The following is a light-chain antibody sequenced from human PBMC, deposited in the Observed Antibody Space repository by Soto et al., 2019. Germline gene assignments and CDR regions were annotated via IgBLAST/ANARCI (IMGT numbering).Light chain of an antibody. CDR1: QSVNSN. CDR3: QQYGSSLWT. Sequence: ETVMTQSPATLSVSPGERATLSCRASQSVNSNLAWYQQKPGQAPRLLIYGASSRATGIPDRFSGSGSGTDFTLTISRLEPEDFAVYYCQQYGSSLWTFGQGAKAAI. V-gene: IGKV3-20*01. CDR2: GAS. J-gene: IGKJ1*01.